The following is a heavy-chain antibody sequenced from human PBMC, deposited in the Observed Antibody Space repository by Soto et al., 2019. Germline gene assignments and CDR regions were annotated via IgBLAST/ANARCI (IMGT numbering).Heavy chain of an antibody. D-gene: IGHD3-9*01. CDR3: ARNFLRYYYYGMDV. Sequence: GGSLRLSCAASGFTFSSYGMHWVRQAPGKGLEWVAIIWYDGTNKYYADSVKGRFTISRDDAKKTVYLQMNSLRAEDTAVYYCARNFLRYYYYGMDVWGQGTTVTVSS. CDR2: IWYDGTNK. CDR1: GFTFSSYG. V-gene: IGHV3-33*01. J-gene: IGHJ6*02.